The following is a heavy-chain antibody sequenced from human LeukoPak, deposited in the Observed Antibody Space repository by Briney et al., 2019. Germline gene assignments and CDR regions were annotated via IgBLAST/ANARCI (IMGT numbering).Heavy chain of an antibody. CDR1: GGSISSSNW. Sequence: PSETLSLTCAVSGGSISSSNWWSWVRQPPGKGLEWIGEIYHSGSTNYNPSLKSRVTKSVDKSKNQFSLKLSSVTAADTAVYYCARVGAPLLNFDYWGQGTLVTVSS. CDR2: IYHSGST. J-gene: IGHJ4*02. V-gene: IGHV4-4*02. CDR3: ARVGAPLLNFDY. D-gene: IGHD3-10*01.